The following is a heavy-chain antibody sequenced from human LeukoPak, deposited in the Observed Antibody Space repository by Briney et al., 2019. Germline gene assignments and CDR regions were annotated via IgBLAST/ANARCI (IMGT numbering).Heavy chain of an antibody. D-gene: IGHD5-18*01. J-gene: IGHJ4*02. CDR1: GFPFINYA. CDR2: IRLDGNKE. Sequence: QAGGSLRLSCAASGFPFINYAMHWARRAPAKGLECLTFIRLDGNKEDCADSVKGRFTISRDNSKNTLYLQMNSLRAEDTAVYYCAKDFSRIQLWSDPQKYFDYWGQGTLVTVSS. CDR3: AKDFSRIQLWSDPQKYFDY. V-gene: IGHV3-30*02.